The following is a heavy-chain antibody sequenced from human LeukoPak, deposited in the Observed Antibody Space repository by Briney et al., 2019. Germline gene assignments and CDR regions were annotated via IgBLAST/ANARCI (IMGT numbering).Heavy chain of an antibody. CDR1: GFTFSSYA. J-gene: IGHJ4*02. Sequence: GGSLRLSCVASGFTFSSYAMHWVRQAPGKGLEWVAVISYDGSNKYYADSVKGRFTISRDNSKNTLYLRMNSLRAEDTAVYYCAREPATAIPRKMAVNSYFDYWGQGTLVTVSS. V-gene: IGHV3-30*01. CDR3: AREPATAIPRKMAVNSYFDY. D-gene: IGHD2-2*02. CDR2: ISYDGSNK.